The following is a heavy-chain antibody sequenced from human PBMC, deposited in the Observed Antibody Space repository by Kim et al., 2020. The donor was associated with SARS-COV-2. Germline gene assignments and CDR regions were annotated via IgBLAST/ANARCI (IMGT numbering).Heavy chain of an antibody. V-gene: IGHV4-39*01. J-gene: IGHJ5*02. D-gene: IGHD6-19*01. CDR1: GGSISSSSYY. CDR2: IYYSGST. Sequence: SETLSLTCTVSGGSISSSSYYWGWIRQPPGKGLEWIGSIYYSGSTYYNPSLKSRVTISVDTSKNQFSLKLSSVTAADTAVYYCARHSKSSGWNRGLLVPWGQRTLVTVSS. CDR3: ARHSKSSGWNRGLLVP.